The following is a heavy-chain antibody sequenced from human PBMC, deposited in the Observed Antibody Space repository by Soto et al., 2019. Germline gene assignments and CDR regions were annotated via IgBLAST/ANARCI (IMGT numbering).Heavy chain of an antibody. CDR2: FDTEDGET. D-gene: IGHD6-19*01. CDR1: GYTFTSYG. Sequence: ASVKVSCKASGYTFTSYGISWVREAPGQRLEWIGGFDTEDGETIYAQKFQGRVTMTEETSTETAYMELSSLRSEDTAVYYCATDPSTRLAVAAPFRLDPWGQGTLVTVSS. CDR3: ATDPSTRLAVAAPFRLDP. J-gene: IGHJ5*02. V-gene: IGHV1-24*01.